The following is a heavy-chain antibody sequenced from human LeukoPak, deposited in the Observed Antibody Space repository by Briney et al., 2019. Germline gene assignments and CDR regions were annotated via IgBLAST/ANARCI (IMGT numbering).Heavy chain of an antibody. V-gene: IGHV3-48*02. D-gene: IGHD3-10*01. Sequence: PGGSLRLSCAASGFTFSSYSMNWVRQAPGKGLEWVSYISSSSSTIYYADSVKGRFTISRDNAKNSLYLQMNSLRDEDTAVHYCARDGSGSYYNPKLDYWGQGTLVTVSS. CDR1: GFTFSSYS. J-gene: IGHJ4*02. CDR3: ARDGSGSYYNPKLDY. CDR2: ISSSSSTI.